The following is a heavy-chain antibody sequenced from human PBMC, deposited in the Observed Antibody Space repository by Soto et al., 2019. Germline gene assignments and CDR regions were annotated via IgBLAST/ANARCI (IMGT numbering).Heavy chain of an antibody. CDR3: TKISSYSSSSYFDY. V-gene: IGHV3-30*18. Sequence: GESLKISCAASGFTFSSYGMHWVRQAPGKGLEWVAVISYDGSNKYYADSVKGRFTISRDNSKNTLYLQMNSLRAEDTAVYYCTKISSYSSSSYFDYWGQGTMVAVSS. CDR1: GFTFSSYG. CDR2: ISYDGSNK. D-gene: IGHD6-6*01. J-gene: IGHJ4*02.